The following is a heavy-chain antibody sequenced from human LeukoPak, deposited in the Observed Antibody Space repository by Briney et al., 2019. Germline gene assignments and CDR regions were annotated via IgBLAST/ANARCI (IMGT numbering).Heavy chain of an antibody. CDR2: INPNSGGT. Sequence: ASVKVSCKASGYTFTGYYMHWVRQAPGQGLEWMGWINPNSGGTNYAQKFQGRVTMTRDTSISTAYMELSRLRSDDTAVYYCARTFSESYYYYGMDVWGQGTTVTVSS. CDR3: ARTFSESYYYYGMDV. D-gene: IGHD1-26*01. CDR1: GYTFTGYY. J-gene: IGHJ6*02. V-gene: IGHV1-2*02.